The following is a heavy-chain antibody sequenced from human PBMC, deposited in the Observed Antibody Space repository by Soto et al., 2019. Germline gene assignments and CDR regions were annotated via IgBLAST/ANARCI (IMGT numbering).Heavy chain of an antibody. J-gene: IGHJ5*02. CDR2: ISAYNGNT. CDR3: ARALPNWFDP. Sequence: GASVKVSCKASGYTFTGYYMHWVRQAPGQGLEWMGWISAYNGNTNYAQKLQGRVTMTTDTSTSTAYMELRSLRSDDTAVYYCARALPNWFDPWGQGTLVTVSS. V-gene: IGHV1-18*04. CDR1: GYTFTGYY.